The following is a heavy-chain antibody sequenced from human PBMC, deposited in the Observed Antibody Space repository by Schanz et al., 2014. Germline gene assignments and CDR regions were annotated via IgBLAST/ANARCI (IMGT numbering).Heavy chain of an antibody. J-gene: IGHJ4*01. V-gene: IGHV3-48*01. Sequence: EQLVESGGGLVKPGGSLRLSCSASGFSFSSYSMNWVRQAPGKGLEWLSYIDGKSTTVYYADSVKGRFTVSRDNARNSLYLQMNSLRAEDTAVYYCAREQIMAAAGLVDYWGHGTLVTVSS. CDR2: IDGKSTTV. CDR1: GFSFSSYS. D-gene: IGHD6-13*01. CDR3: AREQIMAAAGLVDY.